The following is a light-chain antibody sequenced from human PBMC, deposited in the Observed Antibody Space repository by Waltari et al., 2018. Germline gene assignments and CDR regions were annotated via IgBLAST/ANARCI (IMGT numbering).Light chain of an antibody. J-gene: IGLJ1*01. Sequence: QSALTQPRSVSGSPGQSVTISCTGTSSDVGGYNFVSWYQQHPDKAPKFMIYDVSKRPSGVPDRFSGSKSVNTASLTISGLQAEDEADYYCCSYAAGSRYVFGTGTKVTVL. CDR3: CSYAAGSRYV. CDR1: SSDVGGYNF. CDR2: DVS. V-gene: IGLV2-11*01.